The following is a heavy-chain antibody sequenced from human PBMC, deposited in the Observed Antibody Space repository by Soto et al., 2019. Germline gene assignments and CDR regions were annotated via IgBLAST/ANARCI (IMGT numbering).Heavy chain of an antibody. CDR3: ARVQSDVDTFDI. J-gene: IGHJ3*02. V-gene: IGHV1-8*01. CDR2: MNPNSGNT. CDR1: GYTFTSYD. D-gene: IGHD2-21*02. Sequence: ASVKVSCKASGYTFTSYDINWVRQATGQGLEWMGWMNPNSGNTGYAQKFQGRVTMTRNTSISTAYMELSSLISEDTAVYYCARVQSDVDTFDIWGQGTMVTVSS.